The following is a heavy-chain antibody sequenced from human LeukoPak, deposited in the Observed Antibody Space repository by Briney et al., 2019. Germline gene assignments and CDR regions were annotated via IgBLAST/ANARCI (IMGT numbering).Heavy chain of an antibody. V-gene: IGHV1-2*02. CDR3: ARGPRAASQFDY. Sequence: GASVKVSCKASGYTFTGYYMHWVRQAPGQGLEWMGWFNPNSGGTNYAQKFQGRVPMTRDTSISTAYMELSRLISDDTAVFYCARGPRAASQFDYWGQGTLVTVSS. CDR1: GYTFTGYY. CDR2: FNPNSGGT. D-gene: IGHD6-25*01. J-gene: IGHJ4*02.